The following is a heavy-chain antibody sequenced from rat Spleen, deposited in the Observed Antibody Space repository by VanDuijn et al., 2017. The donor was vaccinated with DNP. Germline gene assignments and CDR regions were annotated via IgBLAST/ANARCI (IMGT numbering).Heavy chain of an antibody. CDR1: GFTFSDYA. D-gene: IGHD5-1*01. V-gene: IGHV5-17*01. Sequence: EVQLVESGGGLVQPGNSLKLSCTASGFTFSDYAMAWVRQSPKKGLEWVATIIYDGSVTYYRDSVKGRFTISRDNAKNTLYLQMNSLRSEDTATYYCKVGARYWGQGVMVTVSS. J-gene: IGHJ2*01. CDR3: KVGARY. CDR2: IIYDGSVT.